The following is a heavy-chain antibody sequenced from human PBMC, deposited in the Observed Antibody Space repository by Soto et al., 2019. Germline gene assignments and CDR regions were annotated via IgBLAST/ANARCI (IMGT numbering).Heavy chain of an antibody. CDR2: IYYSGST. CDR3: ARSPNYYYYGFDV. V-gene: IGHV4-61*08. CDR1: GASVSSGDYF. Sequence: KPSETLSLTCTVSGASVSSGDYFWSWLRQSPGKRLEWIAYIYYSGSTNYNPSLKSRATISVDTSKSQVSLTLTSMTAADAALYYCARSPNYYYYGFDVWGQGTAVTVSS. J-gene: IGHJ6*02. D-gene: IGHD3-10*01.